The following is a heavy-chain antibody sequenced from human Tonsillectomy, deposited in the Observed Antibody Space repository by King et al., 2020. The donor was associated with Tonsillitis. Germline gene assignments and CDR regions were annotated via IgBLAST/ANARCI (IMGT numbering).Heavy chain of an antibody. CDR1: GFTFSRYA. V-gene: IGHV3-30*18. CDR2: MSYDGSKK. J-gene: IGHJ4*02. Sequence: VQLVQSGGGVVQPGRSLRLSCAASGFTFSRYAMHWVRQAPGKGLEWVAVMSYDGSKKYYADSVKGRFTISRDNSNNTLYLQMNSLGAEETAVYYCAKDFDFWSGYPPPQFDYWGQGTLVTVSS. D-gene: IGHD3-3*01. CDR3: AKDFDFWSGYPPPQFDY.